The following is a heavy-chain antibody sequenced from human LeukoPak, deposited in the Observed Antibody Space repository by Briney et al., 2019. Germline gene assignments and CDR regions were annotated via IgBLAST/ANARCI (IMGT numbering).Heavy chain of an antibody. CDR2: ISYDGSNK. J-gene: IGHJ4*02. V-gene: IGHV3-30*18. Sequence: GRSLRLSCAASGFTFSSYGMHWVRQAPGKGLEWVAVISYDGSNKYYADSVKGRFTISRDNSKNTLNLQMNSLRAEDTAVYYCAKGRPYGDYVSDFDYWGQGTLVTVSS. D-gene: IGHD4-17*01. CDR1: GFTFSSYG. CDR3: AKGRPYGDYVSDFDY.